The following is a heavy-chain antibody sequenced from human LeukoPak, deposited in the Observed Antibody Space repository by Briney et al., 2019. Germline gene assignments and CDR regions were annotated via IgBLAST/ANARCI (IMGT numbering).Heavy chain of an antibody. D-gene: IGHD6-13*01. Sequence: GGSLRLSCAASGFTVSSNYMNWVRQAPGKGLEWVSSTSSSSSYIYYADSVKGRFTISRDNAKNSLYLQMNSLRAEDTAVYYCARGFLEQQLGLDYWGQGTLVTVSS. CDR3: ARGFLEQQLGLDY. CDR2: TSSSSSYI. J-gene: IGHJ4*02. V-gene: IGHV3-21*01. CDR1: GFTVSSNY.